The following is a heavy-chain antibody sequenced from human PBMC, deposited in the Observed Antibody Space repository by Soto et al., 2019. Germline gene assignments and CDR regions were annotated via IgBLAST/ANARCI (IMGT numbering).Heavy chain of an antibody. V-gene: IGHV3-30-3*01. CDR1: GFTFSSYA. Sequence: GGSLRLSCAASGFTFSSYAMHWVRQAPGKGLEWVAVISYDGSNKYYADSVKGRFTISRDNSKNTLYLQMNSLRAEDTAVYYCARDYYDFWSGYAGPQKYYYYGMDVWGQGTTVTVSS. D-gene: IGHD3-3*01. J-gene: IGHJ6*02. CDR3: ARDYYDFWSGYAGPQKYYYYGMDV. CDR2: ISYDGSNK.